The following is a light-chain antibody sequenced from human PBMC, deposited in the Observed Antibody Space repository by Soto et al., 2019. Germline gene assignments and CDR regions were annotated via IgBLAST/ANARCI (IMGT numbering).Light chain of an antibody. V-gene: IGKV3-11*02. CDR3: QKYNSAPLT. CDR2: DSS. Sequence: EMVLTQSPATLSLSPGDRATLSCRASQSVGRYLAWYQQRPGQAPRLLIYDSSNRVTGIPARFSGNGSGRDFTLTISSLEPEDFAAYYCQKYNSAPLTFGGGTKVEIK. J-gene: IGKJ4*01. CDR1: QSVGRY.